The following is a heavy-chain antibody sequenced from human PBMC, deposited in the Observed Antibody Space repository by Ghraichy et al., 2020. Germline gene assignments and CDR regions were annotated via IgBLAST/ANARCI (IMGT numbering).Heavy chain of an antibody. Sequence: SETLSLTCAVSGGAISSSAYSWTWVRQPPEKGLEWIAYVYYDGSTYYNPSLKSRVTISLDNAKNQFSLELTSVTAADTAVYYCASALNYVGFDYWGQGPLVTVSS. J-gene: IGHJ4*02. CDR2: VYYDGST. CDR1: GGAISSSAYS. D-gene: IGHD1-7*01. V-gene: IGHV4-30-2*01. CDR3: ASALNYVGFDY.